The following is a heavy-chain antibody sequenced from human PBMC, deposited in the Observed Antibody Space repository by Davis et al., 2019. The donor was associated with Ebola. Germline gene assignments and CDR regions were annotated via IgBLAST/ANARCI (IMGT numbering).Heavy chain of an antibody. CDR1: GGTFSSYA. D-gene: IGHD2-15*01. Sequence: SVKVSCKASGGTFSSYAISWVRQAPGQGLEWMGGIIPIFGTANYAQKFQGRVTITADESTSTAYMELSSLRSEDTAVYYCARGEFGSRGRDYWGQGTLVTVSS. J-gene: IGHJ4*02. V-gene: IGHV1-69*13. CDR2: IIPIFGTA. CDR3: ARGEFGSRGRDY.